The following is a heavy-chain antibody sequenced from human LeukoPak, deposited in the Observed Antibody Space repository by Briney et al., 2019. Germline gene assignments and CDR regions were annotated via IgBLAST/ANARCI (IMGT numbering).Heavy chain of an antibody. V-gene: IGHV4-34*01. D-gene: IGHD3-3*01. CDR3: ARRYDFWSGYPPPLDY. CDR1: GGSFSGYY. CDR2: INPSRNT. J-gene: IGHJ4*02. Sequence: SETLSLTCAVFGGSFSGYYWNWIRQPPGKGLEWIGQINPSRNTNYNPSLKSRVTISVDTSKKQFSLKLSSVTAADTAVYYCARRYDFWSGYPPPLDYWGQGTLVTVSS.